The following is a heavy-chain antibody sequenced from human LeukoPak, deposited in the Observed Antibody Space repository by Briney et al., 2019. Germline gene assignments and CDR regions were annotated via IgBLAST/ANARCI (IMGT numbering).Heavy chain of an antibody. J-gene: IGHJ4*02. CDR3: ARDRPNSYQPGGY. D-gene: IGHD2-2*01. Sequence: GRSLRLSCAASGFAFTTYAMHWVRQAPGKGLEWVAFISYDGGDKYYAESVKGRFTISRDNSKDTLYLQMNSLRADDTTVYCCARDRPNSYQPGGYWGQGTLVTVSS. V-gene: IGHV3-30*04. CDR1: GFAFTTYA. CDR2: ISYDGGDK.